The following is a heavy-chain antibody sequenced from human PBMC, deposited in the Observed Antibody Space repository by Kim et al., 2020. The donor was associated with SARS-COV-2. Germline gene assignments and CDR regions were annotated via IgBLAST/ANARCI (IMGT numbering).Heavy chain of an antibody. D-gene: IGHD3-10*01. V-gene: IGHV3-7*01. J-gene: IGHJ4*02. CDR3: ARDGSGSYSASFDY. Sequence: YVSSGKGRITIPRDNAKNSLYLQMNSLRAEDTVVYYCARDGSGSYSASFDYWGQGTLVTVSS.